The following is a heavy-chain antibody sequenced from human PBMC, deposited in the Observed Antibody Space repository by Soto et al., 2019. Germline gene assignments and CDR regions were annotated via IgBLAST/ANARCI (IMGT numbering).Heavy chain of an antibody. J-gene: IGHJ6*02. CDR3: AKDHSGWFGELFSHYYYYGMDV. CDR1: GFTFSSYG. D-gene: IGHD3-10*01. Sequence: GGSLRLSCAASGFTFSSYGMHWVRQAPGKGLEWVAVISYDGSNKYYADSVKGRFTISRDKTKNKLNLQMNSLRAEDTAKYYCAKDHSGWFGELFSHYYYYGMDVWGQGTTVTVSS. V-gene: IGHV3-30*18. CDR2: ISYDGSNK.